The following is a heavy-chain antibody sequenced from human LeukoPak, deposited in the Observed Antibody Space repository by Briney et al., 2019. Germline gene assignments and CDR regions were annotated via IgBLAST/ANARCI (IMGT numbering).Heavy chain of an antibody. CDR2: INPSGGST. D-gene: IGHD3-10*01. V-gene: IGHV1-46*01. CDR3: VEESPEYFQH. Sequence: ASVKVSCKASGYTFTSYYTHWVRQAPGQGLEWMGIINPSGGSTSYAQKFQGRVTMTRDTSTSTVYMELSSLRSEDTAVYYCVEESPEYFQHWGQGTLVTVSS. CDR1: GYTFTSYY. J-gene: IGHJ1*01.